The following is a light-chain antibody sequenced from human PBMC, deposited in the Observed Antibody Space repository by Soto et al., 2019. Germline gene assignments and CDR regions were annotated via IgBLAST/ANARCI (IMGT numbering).Light chain of an antibody. CDR3: QQYNNWPRT. CDR2: GAS. V-gene: IGKV3-15*01. Sequence: EIVLTQSPGTLSLSPGERATLSCRGSQSVSSNLAWYQQKPGQAPRLLIYGASTRATGIPARFSGSGSGTEFTITISSLQSEDFAVYYCQQYNNWPRTFGQGTKVDIK. CDR1: QSVSSN. J-gene: IGKJ1*01.